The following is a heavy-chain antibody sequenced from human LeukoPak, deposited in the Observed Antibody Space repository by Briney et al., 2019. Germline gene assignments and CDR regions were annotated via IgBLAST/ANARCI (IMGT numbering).Heavy chain of an antibody. J-gene: IGHJ3*02. CDR2: MNPNSGNT. CDR3: LSLSSGWVRYAFDI. CDR1: GYTFTSYD. D-gene: IGHD6-19*01. V-gene: IGHV1-8*01. Sequence: GASVKVSCKASGYTFTSYDINWVRQATGQGLEWMGWMNPNSGNTGYAQKFQGRVTMTRNTFISTAYMELSSLRSEDTAVYYCLSLSSGWVRYAFDIWGQGTMVTVSS.